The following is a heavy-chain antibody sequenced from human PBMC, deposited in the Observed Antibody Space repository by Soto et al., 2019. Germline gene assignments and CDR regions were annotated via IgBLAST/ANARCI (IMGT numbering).Heavy chain of an antibody. V-gene: IGHV2-5*02. Sequence: QITLKESGPALVKPTQTLTLTCTFSGFSVTTSGSSVGWIRQPPGKALEWLALIYWDDTQRYNPSLGRRLTITRDTSKNQVVLTMTHMDPVDTATYYCAAQLTAGGYFDLWGRGTLVTVSS. J-gene: IGHJ2*01. CDR1: GFSVTTSGSS. CDR2: IYWDDTQ. CDR3: AAQLTAGGYFDL. D-gene: IGHD7-27*01.